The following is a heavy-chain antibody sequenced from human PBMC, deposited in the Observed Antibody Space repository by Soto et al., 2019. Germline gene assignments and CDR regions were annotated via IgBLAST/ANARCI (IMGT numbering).Heavy chain of an antibody. V-gene: IGHV3-23*01. D-gene: IGHD3-3*01. CDR1: GFTFSSYA. Sequence: GGSLSLSCAASGFTFSSYAMSWVRQAPGKGLEWVSAISGSGGSTYYADSVKGRFTISRDNSKNTLYLQMNSLRAEDTAVYYCAKASRRVTIFGVVSPPADYWGQGTLVTVSS. J-gene: IGHJ4*02. CDR2: ISGSGGST. CDR3: AKASRRVTIFGVVSPPADY.